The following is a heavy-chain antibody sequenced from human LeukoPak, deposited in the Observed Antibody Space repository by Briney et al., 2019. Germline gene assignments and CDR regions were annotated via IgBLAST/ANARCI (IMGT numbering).Heavy chain of an antibody. D-gene: IGHD3-22*01. Sequence: GASVKVSCKASGYTFTGYYMHWVRQAPGQGLEWMGWINPNSGGTNYAQKFQGRVTMTRDTSISTAYMELSRLRSDDTAVYYCARDYYDSSGYFQFRYYYYYMDVWGKGTTVTVSS. J-gene: IGHJ6*03. V-gene: IGHV1-2*02. CDR1: GYTFTGYY. CDR3: ARDYYDSSGYFQFRYYYYYMDV. CDR2: INPNSGGT.